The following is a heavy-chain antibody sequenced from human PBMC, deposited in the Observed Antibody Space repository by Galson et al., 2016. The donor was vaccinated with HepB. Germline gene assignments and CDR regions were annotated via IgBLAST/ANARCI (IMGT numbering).Heavy chain of an antibody. V-gene: IGHV3-48*01. D-gene: IGHD4-23*01. CDR1: GFTFSYFG. CDR3: NHGGRHRSGFDY. Sequence: SLRLSCAASGFTFSYFGMNWVRQAPGKGPEWVAYIGSGDNTIYYADSVKGRFTISRDNAKNSLYLQMSSLRAEDTAVYYCNHGGRHRSGFDYWGQGTLVTGSS. CDR2: IGSGDNTI. J-gene: IGHJ4*02.